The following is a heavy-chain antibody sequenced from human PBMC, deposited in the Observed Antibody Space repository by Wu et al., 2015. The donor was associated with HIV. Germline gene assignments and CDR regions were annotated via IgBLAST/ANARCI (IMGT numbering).Heavy chain of an antibody. D-gene: IGHD3-10*01. CDR2: ISVYST. V-gene: IGHV1-18*01. CDR3: ARGLYYSATGFFDY. CDR1: GYTFWSYG. Sequence: QIRLVQSGPDLKNPGASVKVSCRTSGYTFWSYGIVWVRQAPGQGLEWMGWISVYSTHYGQKFRGRAIMTFDTSTSISYMEMKNVTSDDTAVYYCARGLYYSATGFFDYWGQGTLVTVP. J-gene: IGHJ4*02.